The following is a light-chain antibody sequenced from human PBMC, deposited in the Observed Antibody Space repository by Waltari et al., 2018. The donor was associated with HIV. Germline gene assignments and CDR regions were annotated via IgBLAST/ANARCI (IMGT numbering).Light chain of an antibody. CDR2: HNH. CDR1: SSNIGTNT. J-gene: IGLJ3*02. V-gene: IGLV1-44*01. Sequence: ASATPGQTVTISCSGSSSNIGTNTVNWYQQLPGTAPKLLIYHNHQRPSGVPDRFSGSKSGTSASLAISGLQSEDEAAYYCAAWDVSLSGLWVFGGGTKLTVL. CDR3: AAWDVSLSGLWV.